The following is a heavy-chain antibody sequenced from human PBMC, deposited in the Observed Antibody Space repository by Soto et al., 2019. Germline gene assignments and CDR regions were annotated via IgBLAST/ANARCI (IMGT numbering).Heavy chain of an antibody. CDR2: ISYDGSNK. J-gene: IGHJ6*02. CDR1: GFTFSSYA. CDR3: ARGIAARRGYYGMDV. Sequence: QVQLVESGGGVVQPGRSLRLSCAASGFTFSSYAMHRVRQAPGKGLEWVAVISYDGSNKYYADSVKGRFTISRDNSKNTLYLQMNSLSAEDTAVYYCARGIAARRGYYGMDVWGQGTTVTVSS. D-gene: IGHD6-6*01. V-gene: IGHV3-30-3*01.